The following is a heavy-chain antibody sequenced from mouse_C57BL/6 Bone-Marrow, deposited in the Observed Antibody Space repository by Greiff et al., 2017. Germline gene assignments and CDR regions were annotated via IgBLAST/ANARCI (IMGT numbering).Heavy chain of an antibody. CDR3: TPLLLRYGAMDD. D-gene: IGHD1-1*01. V-gene: IGHV1-15*01. CDR2: IDPETGGT. J-gene: IGHJ4*01. CDR1: GYTFTDYE. Sequence: QVQLQQSGAELVRPGASVTLSCKASGYTFTDYEMHWVKQTPVHGLEWIGAIDPETGGTAYNQKFKGKAILTADKSSSTAYMELRSLTSEDSAVYYCTPLLLRYGAMDDWGQGTSVTVSA.